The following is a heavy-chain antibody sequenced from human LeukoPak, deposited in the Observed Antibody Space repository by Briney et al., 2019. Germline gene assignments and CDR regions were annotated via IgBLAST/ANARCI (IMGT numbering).Heavy chain of an antibody. CDR3: ARDRLRWFYFDY. D-gene: IGHD4-23*01. J-gene: IGHJ4*02. V-gene: IGHV4-30-2*01. Sequence: SETLSLTCTVSGGSISSGGYYWSWIRQPPGKGLEWIGYIYHSGSTYYNPSLKSRVTISVDRSKNQFSLKLSSVTAADTAVYYCARDRLRWFYFDYWGQGTLVTVSS. CDR1: GGSISSGGYY. CDR2: IYHSGST.